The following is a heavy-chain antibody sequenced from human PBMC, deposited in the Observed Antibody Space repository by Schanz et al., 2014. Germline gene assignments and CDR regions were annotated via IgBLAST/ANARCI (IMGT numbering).Heavy chain of an antibody. CDR3: ARDRWDWNNAFDI. CDR2: IYSGGST. D-gene: IGHD1-1*01. J-gene: IGHJ3*02. CDR1: GFTFSSNY. V-gene: IGHV3-66*01. Sequence: EVQLVESGGGLVQPGGSRRLSCAASGFTFSSNYMSWVRQAPGKGLEWVSVIYSGGSTYYADSVKGRFTISRDNSKNTLYLQMNSLRAEDTAVYYCARDRWDWNNAFDIWGQGTMVTVSS.